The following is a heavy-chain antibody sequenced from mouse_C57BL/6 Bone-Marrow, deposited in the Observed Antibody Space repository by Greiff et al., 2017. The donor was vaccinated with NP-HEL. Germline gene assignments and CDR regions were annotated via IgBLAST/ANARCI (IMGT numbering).Heavy chain of an antibody. J-gene: IGHJ4*01. Sequence: VQLQQSGAELARPGASVKLSCKASGYTFTSYGISWVKQRTGQGLEWIGEIYPRSGNTYYNEKFKGKATLTADKSSSTAYMELRSLTSEDSAVYFCARWTTVVAYYYAMDYWGQGTSVTVSS. CDR2: IYPRSGNT. D-gene: IGHD1-1*01. CDR1: GYTFTSYG. CDR3: ARWTTVVAYYYAMDY. V-gene: IGHV1-81*01.